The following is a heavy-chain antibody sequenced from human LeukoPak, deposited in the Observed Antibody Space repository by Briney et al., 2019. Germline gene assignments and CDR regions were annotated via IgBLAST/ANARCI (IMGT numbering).Heavy chain of an antibody. Sequence: SETLSLTCTVSGYSITSAYYWGWIRQPPGKGLEWIGSIYYTGNTYYNASLKSQVSISIDTSKNQFSLRLTSVTAADTAVYFCARQTGSGLFILPGGQGTLVTVSS. CDR1: GYSITSAYY. CDR3: ARQTGSGLFILP. CDR2: IYYTGNT. V-gene: IGHV4-38-2*02. J-gene: IGHJ4*02. D-gene: IGHD3/OR15-3a*01.